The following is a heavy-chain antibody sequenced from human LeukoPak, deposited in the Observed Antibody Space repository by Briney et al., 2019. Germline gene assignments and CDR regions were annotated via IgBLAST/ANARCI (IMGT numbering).Heavy chain of an antibody. CDR1: GFTFSPYV. Sequence: SGGSLRLSCVASGFTFSPYVMGWVRQAPGKGLEWVSTINGGGTTYYAGSVKGRFTISRDNSKNTLYLQMNSLRAEDTAVYYCAREYGSGSYYNVSWGQGTLVTVSS. CDR3: AREYGSGSYYNVS. CDR2: INGGGTT. D-gene: IGHD3-10*01. V-gene: IGHV3-23*01. J-gene: IGHJ5*02.